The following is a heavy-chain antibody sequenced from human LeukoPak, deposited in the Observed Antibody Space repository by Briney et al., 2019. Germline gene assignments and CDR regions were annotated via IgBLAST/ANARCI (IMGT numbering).Heavy chain of an antibody. D-gene: IGHD3-22*01. V-gene: IGHV4-34*01. CDR3: ARGEKDSNGYYYGSG. CDR2: ISHSGNT. CDR1: GGSFSGYY. Sequence: PSETLSLTCAVYGGSFSGYYRSWIRQPPGKGLEWIGEISHSGNTNYNPSLKSRVTISVDTSKNQFSLKLSSVSAADTAVYYCARGEKDSNGYYYGSGWGQGTLVTVSS. J-gene: IGHJ4*02.